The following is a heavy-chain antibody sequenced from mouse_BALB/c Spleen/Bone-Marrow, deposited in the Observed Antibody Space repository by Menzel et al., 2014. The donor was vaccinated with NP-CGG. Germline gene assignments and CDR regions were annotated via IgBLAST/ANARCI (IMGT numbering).Heavy chain of an antibody. J-gene: IGHJ2*01. V-gene: IGHV1S81*02. Sequence: QVQLKQSGAELVKPGASVKLSCKASGYTFTSYWMHWVKQRPGQGLEWIGEINPSNGRTNYNEKFKTKATLTVDKSSSTVYMQLSSLTSEDSAVYYCARWLLYYWGQGTTLTVSS. D-gene: IGHD2-12*01. CDR2: INPSNGRT. CDR1: GYTFTSYW. CDR3: ARWLLYY.